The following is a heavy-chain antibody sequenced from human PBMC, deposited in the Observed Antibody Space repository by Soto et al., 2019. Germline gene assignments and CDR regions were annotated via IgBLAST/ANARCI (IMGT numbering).Heavy chain of an antibody. V-gene: IGHV4-30-4*08. Sequence: TLSLTCTVSGGSISSSSYYWGWIRQPPGKGLEWIGYIYYSGSTYYNPSLKSRVTISVDTSKNQFSLKLSSVTAADTAVYYCARARTYYYGSGRFNWFDPWGQGTLVTVSS. CDR2: IYYSGST. J-gene: IGHJ5*02. CDR1: GGSISSSSYY. CDR3: ARARTYYYGSGRFNWFDP. D-gene: IGHD3-10*01.